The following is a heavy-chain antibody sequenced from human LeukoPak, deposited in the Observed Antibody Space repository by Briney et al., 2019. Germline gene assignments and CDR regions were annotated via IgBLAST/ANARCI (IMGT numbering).Heavy chain of an antibody. D-gene: IGHD3-10*01. CDR2: ITNRGDST. Sequence: GGSLRLSCAASGFTFSDYPMSWVRQAPGKGLEWVSSITNRGDSTSYADSVKGRFTISRDNSKNTLYMQMNSLRAEDTAVYYCAKARARGVIGSPFDYWGQGTLVTVSS. J-gene: IGHJ4*02. CDR1: GFTFSDYP. V-gene: IGHV3-23*01. CDR3: AKARARGVIGSPFDY.